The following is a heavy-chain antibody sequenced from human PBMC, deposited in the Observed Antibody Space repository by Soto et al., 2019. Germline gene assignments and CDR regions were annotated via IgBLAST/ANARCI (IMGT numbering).Heavy chain of an antibody. Sequence: SETLSLTCAVYGASLSGYDWGWVRQPPGKGLQWIVEISQSGSTNYDPSLKSRVSISMDTSKNQFSLRLRSVTAADTASYYCARDPNANAFDIWGRGTMVTVSS. CDR2: ISQSGST. J-gene: IGHJ3*02. CDR1: GASLSGYD. V-gene: IGHV4-34*01. CDR3: ARDPNANAFDI.